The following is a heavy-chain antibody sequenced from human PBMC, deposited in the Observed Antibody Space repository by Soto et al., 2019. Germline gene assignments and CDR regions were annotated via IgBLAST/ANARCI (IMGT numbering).Heavy chain of an antibody. CDR1: GFTFSSYA. D-gene: IGHD3-10*01. CDR2: ISGSGGST. CDR3: AKDHYYGSGTSPYYYYGMDV. V-gene: IGHV3-23*01. Sequence: GGSLRLSCAASGFTFSSYAMSWVRQAPGKGLEWVSAISGSGGSTYYANSVKGRFTISRDNSKNTLYLQMNSLRAEDTAVYYCAKDHYYGSGTSPYYYYGMDVWGQGTTVTVSS. J-gene: IGHJ6*02.